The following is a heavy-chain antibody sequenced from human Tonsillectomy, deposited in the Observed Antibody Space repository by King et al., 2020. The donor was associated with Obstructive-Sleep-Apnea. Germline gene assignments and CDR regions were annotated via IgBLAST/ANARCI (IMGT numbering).Heavy chain of an antibody. Sequence: QLVQSGGGLVQPGGSLRLSCTASGFTFSSYDMHWVRQAAGKGLEWVSAVGTAGDPYSPGSVKGRFTISRENAKNSLYLQMNSLRAGETAVYYWARGGGSSSWFQWYFDLWGRGTLVTVSS. CDR1: GFTFSSYD. CDR3: ARGGGSSSWFQWYFDL. V-gene: IGHV3-13*05. D-gene: IGHD6-13*01. CDR2: VGTAGDP. J-gene: IGHJ2*01.